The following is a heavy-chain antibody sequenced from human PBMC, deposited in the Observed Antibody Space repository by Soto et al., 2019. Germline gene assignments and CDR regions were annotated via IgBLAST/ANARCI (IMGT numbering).Heavy chain of an antibody. CDR3: ARPYDFWSGYYRRSYYYYYYGMDV. V-gene: IGHV4-39*01. Sequence: SETLSLTCTVSGGSISSSSYYWGWIRQPPGKGLEWIGSIYYSGSTYYNPSLKSRVTISVDTSKNQFSLKLSSVTAADTAVYYCARPYDFWSGYYRRSYYYYYYGMDVWGQGTTVTVSS. J-gene: IGHJ6*02. CDR2: IYYSGST. D-gene: IGHD3-3*01. CDR1: GGSISSSSYY.